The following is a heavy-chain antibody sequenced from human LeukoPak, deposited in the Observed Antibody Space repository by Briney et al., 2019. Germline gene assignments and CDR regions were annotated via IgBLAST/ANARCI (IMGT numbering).Heavy chain of an antibody. CDR1: GGSTSSFY. Sequence: SETLSLTCTVSGGSTSSFYCSWIRQSPGQGREWFGYIYYSGSTNYTPTLKTRVTISLDTSKNQFSLWLSSVTAADTAVYYGARRPRPGRGYYYFDYWGQGTLVTVSS. CDR2: IYYSGST. J-gene: IGHJ4*02. D-gene: IGHD2-15*01. V-gene: IGHV4-59*08. CDR3: ARRPRPGRGYYYFDY.